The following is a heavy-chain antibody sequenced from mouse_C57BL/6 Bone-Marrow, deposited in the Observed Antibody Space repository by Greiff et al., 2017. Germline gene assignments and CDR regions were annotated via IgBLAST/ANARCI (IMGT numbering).Heavy chain of an antibody. CDR2: VYPYNGGT. Sequence: EVQLQESGPVLVKPGPSVKISCKASGFTFTDYYMHWVKQSHGKSLEWIGLVYPYNGGTSYNQKFKGKANLTVDTSSSTAYMELNSLTSEVSSVYYCARMGYYYGSSYAAIAYWGQGTSVTVSS. J-gene: IGHJ4*01. CDR3: ARMGYYYGSSYAAIAY. CDR1: GFTFTDYY. V-gene: IGHV1-36*01. D-gene: IGHD1-1*01.